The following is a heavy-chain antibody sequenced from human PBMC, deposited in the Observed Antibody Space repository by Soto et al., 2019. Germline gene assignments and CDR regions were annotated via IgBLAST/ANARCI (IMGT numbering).Heavy chain of an antibody. CDR1: GFTFSSYA. CDR2: ISGSGGST. D-gene: IGHD3-3*01. V-gene: IGHV3-23*01. J-gene: IGHJ4*02. Sequence: GGSLRLSCAASGFTFSSYAMSWVRQAPGKGLEWVSAISGSGGSTYYADSVKGRFTISRDNSKNTLYLQMNNLRAEDTAVYYCAKDYDFWSGSAFDYWGQGTLVTVSS. CDR3: AKDYDFWSGSAFDY.